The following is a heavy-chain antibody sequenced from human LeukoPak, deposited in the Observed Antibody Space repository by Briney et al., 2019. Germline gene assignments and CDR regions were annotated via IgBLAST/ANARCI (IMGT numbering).Heavy chain of an antibody. D-gene: IGHD3-9*01. J-gene: IGHJ6*03. CDR2: INHSGST. CDR1: GGSFSGYY. CDR3: ARTSRVTGLRYFDWLTTYYYYCMDV. V-gene: IGHV4-34*01. Sequence: SETLSLTCAVYGGSFSGYYWSWIRQPPGKGLEWIGEINHSGSTNYNPSLKSRVTISVDTSKNQFPLKLSSVTAADTAVYYCARTSRVTGLRYFDWLTTYYYYCMDVWGKGTTVTVSS.